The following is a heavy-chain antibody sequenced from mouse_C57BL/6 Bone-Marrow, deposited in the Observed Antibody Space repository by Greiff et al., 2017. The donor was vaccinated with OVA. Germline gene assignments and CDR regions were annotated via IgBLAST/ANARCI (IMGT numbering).Heavy chain of an antibody. V-gene: IGHV1-55*01. CDR3: ARNGGSSSYWYFDV. D-gene: IGHD1-1*01. Sequence: VQLQQSGAELVKPGASVKMSCKASGYTFTSYWITWVKQRPGQGLEWIGDIYPGSGSTNYNEKFKSKATLTVDTSSSTAYMQLSSLTSEDSAVYYWARNGGSSSYWYFDVWGTGTTVTVSS. CDR2: IYPGSGST. CDR1: GYTFTSYW. J-gene: IGHJ1*03.